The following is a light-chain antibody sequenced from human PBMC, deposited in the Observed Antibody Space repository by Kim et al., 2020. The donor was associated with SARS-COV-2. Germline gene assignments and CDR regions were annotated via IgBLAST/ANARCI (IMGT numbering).Light chain of an antibody. CDR3: QAWDSSTAWV. Sequence: SPGKTARITCSGDKLGDKYACWYQQKPGQSPVLVIYQDNKRPSWIPERFSGSNSGNTATLTISGTQAMDEADYYCQAWDSSTAWVFGGGTQLTVL. CDR2: QDN. CDR1: KLGDKY. J-gene: IGLJ3*02. V-gene: IGLV3-1*01.